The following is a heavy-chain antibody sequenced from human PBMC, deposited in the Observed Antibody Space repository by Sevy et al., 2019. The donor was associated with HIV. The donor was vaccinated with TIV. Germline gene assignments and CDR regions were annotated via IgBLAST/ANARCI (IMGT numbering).Heavy chain of an antibody. CDR2: IWYDGSNK. V-gene: IGHV3-33*01. CDR1: GFTFSSYG. Sequence: GGSLRLSCAASGFTFSSYGMHWVRQAPGKGLEWVAVIWYDGSNKYCADSVKGRFTISRDNSKNTLYLQMNSLRAEDTAVYYCATRGYVDTAMGDAFDIWGQGTMVTVSS. CDR3: ATRGYVDTAMGDAFDI. D-gene: IGHD5-18*01. J-gene: IGHJ3*02.